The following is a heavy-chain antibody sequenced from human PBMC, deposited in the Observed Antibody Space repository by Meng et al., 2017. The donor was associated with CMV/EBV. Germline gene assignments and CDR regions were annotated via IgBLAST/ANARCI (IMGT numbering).Heavy chain of an antibody. V-gene: IGHV4-34*01. J-gene: IGHJ1*01. CDR2: INHSGST. D-gene: IGHD3-3*01. CDR3: ARGPRGLLRFLEWSQSYFQH. CDR1: GGSFSGYY. Sequence: SQTLSLTCAVYGGSFSGYYWSWIHQPPGKGLEWIGEINHSGSTNYNPSLKSRVTISVDTSKNQFSLKLSSVTAADTAVYYCARGPRGLLRFLEWSQSYFQHWGQGTLVTVSS.